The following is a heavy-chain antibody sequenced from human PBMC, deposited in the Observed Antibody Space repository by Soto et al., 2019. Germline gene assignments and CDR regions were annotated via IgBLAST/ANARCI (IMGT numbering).Heavy chain of an antibody. CDR2: ISGSGGST. CDR1: GFTFSSYA. J-gene: IGHJ6*03. V-gene: IGHV3-23*01. CDR3: AKGINVAVVPAAIRYYYYYYMDV. D-gene: IGHD2-2*01. Sequence: GGSLRLSCAASGFTFSSYAMSWVRQAPGKGLEWVSAISGSGGSTYYADSVKGRFTISRDNSKNTLYLQTNSLRAEDTAVYYCAKGINVAVVPAAIRYYYYYYMDVWGKGTTVTVSS.